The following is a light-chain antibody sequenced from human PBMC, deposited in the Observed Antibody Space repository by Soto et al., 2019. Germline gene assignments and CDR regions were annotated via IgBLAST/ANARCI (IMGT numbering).Light chain of an antibody. V-gene: IGKV3-20*01. J-gene: IGKJ2*01. CDR1: QRVSSSY. CDR3: QQYGSSPPNT. CDR2: GAS. Sequence: EIVLTQSPGTLSLSPGERATLSCRASQRVSSSYLAWYQQKPGQAPRLLIYGASSRATGIPDRFSGSGSGTDFTLTISTLEPEDFALYYCQQYGSSPPNTFGQGTKLEIK.